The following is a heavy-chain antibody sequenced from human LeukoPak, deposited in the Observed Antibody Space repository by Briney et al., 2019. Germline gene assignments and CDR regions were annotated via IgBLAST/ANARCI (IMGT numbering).Heavy chain of an antibody. D-gene: IGHD5-24*01. Sequence: GGSLRLSCAASGFTFSSYAMSWVRQAPGKGLEWVSGISDSGGSAYYADSVKGRFTISRDNSKNTLYLQMNSLRAEDTAVYYCAKDAPYVEMATMVKAYYFDYWGQGTLVAVSS. CDR1: GFTFSSYA. V-gene: IGHV3-23*01. J-gene: IGHJ4*02. CDR2: ISDSGGSA. CDR3: AKDAPYVEMATMVKAYYFDY.